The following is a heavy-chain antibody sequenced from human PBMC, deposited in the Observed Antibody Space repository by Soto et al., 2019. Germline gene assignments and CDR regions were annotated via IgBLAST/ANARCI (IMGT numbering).Heavy chain of an antibody. Sequence: PGGSLRLSCAASGFTFSSYAMSWVRQAPGKGLEWVSAISGSGGSTYYADSVKGRFTISRDNSKNTLYLQMNSLRAEDTAVYYCAKSQRGYYYYGMDVWGQGTTVTVSS. CDR2: ISGSGGST. V-gene: IGHV3-23*01. CDR1: GFTFSSYA. J-gene: IGHJ6*02. CDR3: AKSQRGYYYYGMDV.